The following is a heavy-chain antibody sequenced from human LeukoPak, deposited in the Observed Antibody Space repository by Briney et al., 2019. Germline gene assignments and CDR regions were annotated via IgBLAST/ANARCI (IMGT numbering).Heavy chain of an antibody. Sequence: SETLSLTCTVSGGSISSYYWSWIRQPPGKGLEWIGYIYYSGSTNYNPSLKSRVTISVDTSKNQFSLKLSSVTAADTAVYYCARGSSGSDFYYYYYYMDVWGKGTTVTVSS. CDR1: GGSISSYY. CDR2: IYYSGST. CDR3: ARGSSGSDFYYYYYYMDV. J-gene: IGHJ6*03. V-gene: IGHV4-59*12. D-gene: IGHD1-26*01.